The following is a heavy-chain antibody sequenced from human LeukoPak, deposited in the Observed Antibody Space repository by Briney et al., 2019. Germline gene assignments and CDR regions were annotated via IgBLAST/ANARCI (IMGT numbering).Heavy chain of an antibody. D-gene: IGHD3-22*01. V-gene: IGHV4-59*01. CDR1: GGSISSYY. J-gene: IGHJ3*01. CDR2: IYYSGSA. CDR3: ARWPYYDNV. Sequence: SETLSLTCTVSGGSISSYYWSWIRQPPGKGLEWIGYIYYSGSANYNPSLKSRVTISVDTSKNQFSLKLSSVTAADTAVYYCARWPYYDNVWGQGTMVTVSS.